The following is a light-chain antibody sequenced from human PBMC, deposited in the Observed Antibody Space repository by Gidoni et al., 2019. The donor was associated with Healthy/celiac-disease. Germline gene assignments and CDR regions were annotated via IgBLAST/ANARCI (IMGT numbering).Light chain of an antibody. CDR1: QSVSSY. J-gene: IGKJ3*01. CDR2: DAS. Sequence: EIVLTQSPATLSLSPGQRATLSCRASQSVSSYLAWYQQKPGQDPRLLIYDASNRATGIPARFSGSGSGTDLTLTISSLEPEDFAVYYCQQRSNWPPLTFGPGTKVDIK. CDR3: QQRSNWPPLT. V-gene: IGKV3-11*01.